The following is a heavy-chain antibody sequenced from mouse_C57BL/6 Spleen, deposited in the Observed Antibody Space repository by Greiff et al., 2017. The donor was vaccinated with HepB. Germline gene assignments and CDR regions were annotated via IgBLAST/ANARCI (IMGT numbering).Heavy chain of an antibody. Sequence: QVQLQQSGAELVKPGASVKMSCKASGYTFTSYWITWVKQRPGQGLEWIGDIYPGSGSTNYNEKFKSKATLTVDTSSSTAYMQLSSLTSEDSAVYYCARDYYGSSYGFYAMDYWGQGTSVTVSS. CDR3: ARDYYGSSYGFYAMDY. CDR1: GYTFTSYW. D-gene: IGHD1-1*01. V-gene: IGHV1-55*01. J-gene: IGHJ4*01. CDR2: IYPGSGST.